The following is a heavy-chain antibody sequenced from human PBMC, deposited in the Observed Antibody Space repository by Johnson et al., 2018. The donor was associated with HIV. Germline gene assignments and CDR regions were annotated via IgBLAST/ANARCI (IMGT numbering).Heavy chain of an antibody. V-gene: IGHV3-30*04. CDR2: ISYDGTDQ. CDR3: ARDPGHGGRLYDAFDF. D-gene: IGHD4-23*01. J-gene: IGHJ3*01. CDR1: GSTFRGYA. Sequence: QVQLVESGGGVVQPGDSLRLSCAEYGSTFRGYALHWVRQAPGKGLEWVALISYDGTDQYYADSVKARFTISRDNSKNTLYLQMNSLRGDDTGVYYCARDPGHGGRLYDAFDFRGQGTKFIVSS.